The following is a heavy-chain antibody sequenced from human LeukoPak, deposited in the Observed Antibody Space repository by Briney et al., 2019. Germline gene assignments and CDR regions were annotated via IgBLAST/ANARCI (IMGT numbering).Heavy chain of an antibody. CDR1: GGSISSGDYY. Sequence: SETLSLTCTVSGGSISSGDYYWSWIRQPPGKGLEWIGYIYYSGSTYYNPSLKSRVTISVDTSKNQFSLKLSSVTAADTAVYYCASVRFLEWLPSFGPWGQGTLVTVSS. J-gene: IGHJ5*02. CDR3: ASVRFLEWLPSFGP. V-gene: IGHV4-30-4*01. CDR2: IYYSGST. D-gene: IGHD3-3*01.